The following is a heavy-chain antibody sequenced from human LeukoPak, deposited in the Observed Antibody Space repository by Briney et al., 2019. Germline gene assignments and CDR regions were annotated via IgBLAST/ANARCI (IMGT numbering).Heavy chain of an antibody. J-gene: IGHJ4*02. CDR3: ARRAGEYSHPYDY. V-gene: IGHV3-53*01. D-gene: IGHD2-15*01. CDR1: GFTVSSNS. Sequence: TGGSLRLSCTVSGFTVSSNSWSWVRQAPGKGLEWVSFIYSGGNTHYSDSVTGRFTISRDNSKNTLYLQMNSLRAEDTAIYYCARRAGEYSHPYDYWGQGTLVTV. CDR2: IYSGGNT.